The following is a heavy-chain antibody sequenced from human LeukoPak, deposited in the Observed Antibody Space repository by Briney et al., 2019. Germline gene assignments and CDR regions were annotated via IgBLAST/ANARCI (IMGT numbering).Heavy chain of an antibody. V-gene: IGHV1-18*01. D-gene: IGHD3-22*01. J-gene: IGHJ3*02. CDR1: GYTFTSYG. Sequence: ASVKVSCKASGYTFTSYGISWVRQAPGQGLEWMGWISAYNGNTNYAQKLQGRVTMTTDTSTSTAYMELRSLRSDDTAVYYCARAPPGTMIVVVPIDAFDIWGLGTMVTVSS. CDR3: ARAPPGTMIVVVPIDAFDI. CDR2: ISAYNGNT.